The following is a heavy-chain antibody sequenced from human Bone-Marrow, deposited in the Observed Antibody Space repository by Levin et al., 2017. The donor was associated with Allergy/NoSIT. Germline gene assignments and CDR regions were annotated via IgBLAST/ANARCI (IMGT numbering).Heavy chain of an antibody. CDR2: IYYSGST. V-gene: IGHV4-59*01. J-gene: IGHJ3*02. D-gene: IGHD3-22*01. Sequence: SETLSLTCTVSGGPISNYYWTWIRQPPGKGLEWIGCIYYSGSTNYNPSLKSRVTISLDTSKNQFSLKLSSVTAADTAVYYCAREVLAYSSAESSADAYDMWGHGTLVAVSS. CDR3: AREVLAYSSAESSADAYDM. CDR1: GGPISNYY.